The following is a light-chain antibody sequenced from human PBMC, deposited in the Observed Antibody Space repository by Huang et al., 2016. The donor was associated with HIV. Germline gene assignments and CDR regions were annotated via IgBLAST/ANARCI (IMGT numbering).Light chain of an antibody. CDR3: QQYQRTPPT. Sequence: DIQMTQSPSSLSAFVGDSVTITCRASQGISNSLAWYQQRPGKAPKLLLFGATRLRNGVPRRFGGSVAGTDFTLTISSLQPDDVATYCCQQYQRTPPTFGQGTKVEVK. V-gene: IGKV1-NL1*01. CDR1: QGISNS. J-gene: IGKJ1*01. CDR2: GAT.